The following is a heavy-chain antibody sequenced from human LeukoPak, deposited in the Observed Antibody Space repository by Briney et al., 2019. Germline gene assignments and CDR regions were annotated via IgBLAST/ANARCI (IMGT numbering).Heavy chain of an antibody. J-gene: IGHJ4*01. CDR1: GFTFSSYW. V-gene: IGHV3-7*01. CDR2: ISYDGGEI. Sequence: GGSLRLSCEVSGFTFSSYWMSWVRQAPGKGLEWVAIISYDGGEIYYVDSVKGRFTLSRDNAKSSVYLQMNSLRAEDAAVYYCARDKPRGSYDGSIFDSWGQEPWSPSPQ. D-gene: IGHD3-16*01. CDR3: ARDKPRGSYDGSIFDS.